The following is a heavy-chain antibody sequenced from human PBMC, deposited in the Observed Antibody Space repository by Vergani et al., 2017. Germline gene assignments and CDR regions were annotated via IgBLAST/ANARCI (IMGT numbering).Heavy chain of an antibody. Sequence: QVQLQESGPGLVKPSQTLSLTCTFSGGSINSHNYYWSWIRQPAGKGLEWIGRIHTSGRTNYNPSLKSRVTMSEDTSKNPFSLNLTSVTAADTAVYYCARSYCSAIWCYSSIAFDLWGQGTQVTSSS. CDR1: GGSINSHNYY. J-gene: IGHJ3*01. V-gene: IGHV4-61*02. CDR3: ARSYCSAIWCYSSIAFDL. CDR2: IHTSGRT. D-gene: IGHD2-15*01.